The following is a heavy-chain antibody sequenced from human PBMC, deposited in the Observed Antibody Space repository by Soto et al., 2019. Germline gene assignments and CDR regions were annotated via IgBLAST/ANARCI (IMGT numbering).Heavy chain of an antibody. Sequence: EVQLVESGGGLVQPGGSLRLSCAASGFTFSSYSMNWVRQAPGKGLEWVSYISSSSSTIYYADSVKGRFTISRDNAKNSLYLQMNSLRDEDTAVYYCARDAGRFGELNAFDIWGQGTMVTVSS. D-gene: IGHD3-10*01. CDR2: ISSSSSTI. CDR1: GFTFSSYS. V-gene: IGHV3-48*02. J-gene: IGHJ3*02. CDR3: ARDAGRFGELNAFDI.